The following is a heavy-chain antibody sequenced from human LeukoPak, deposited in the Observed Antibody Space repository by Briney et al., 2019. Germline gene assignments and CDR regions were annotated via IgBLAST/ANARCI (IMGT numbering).Heavy chain of an antibody. Sequence: RSLRPSCAPSEFTFRIYAINWARQAPEGGLGWVGLIRSTLYGGTTIYAASVKARFLISRDDSKTTDYLQLSSLKTETTAAYDGLATYYGLWSAPQNHEDVWGKGTPVTVSS. CDR2: IRSTLYGGTT. CDR3: LATYYGLWSAPQNHEDV. V-gene: IGHV3-49*04. CDR1: EFTFRIYA. D-gene: IGHD3-10*01. J-gene: IGHJ6*03.